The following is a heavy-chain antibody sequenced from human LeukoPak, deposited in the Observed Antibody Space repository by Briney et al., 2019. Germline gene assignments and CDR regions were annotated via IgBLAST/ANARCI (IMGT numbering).Heavy chain of an antibody. D-gene: IGHD3-10*01. CDR3: ARDYYGSGSRFDY. CDR1: GGSVSSGSYY. Sequence: SETLSLTCTVSGGSVSSGSYYWSWIRQPPGKGLEWIGYIYYSGSTNYNPSLKSRVTISVDTSKNQFSLKLSSVTAADTAVYYCARDYYGSGSRFDYWGQGTLVTVSS. J-gene: IGHJ4*02. CDR2: IYYSGST. V-gene: IGHV4-61*01.